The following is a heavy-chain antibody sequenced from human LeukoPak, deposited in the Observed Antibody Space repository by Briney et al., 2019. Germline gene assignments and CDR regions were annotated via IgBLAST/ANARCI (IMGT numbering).Heavy chain of an antibody. D-gene: IGHD3-9*01. Sequence: GGSLRLSCAASGFTFSSYEMNWVRQAPGKGLEWVSYISSSGSTIYYADSVKGRFTISRDNAKNSLYLQMNSLRAEDTAVYYCARYTTISDAFDIWGQGTMVTVSS. CDR3: ARYTTISDAFDI. CDR2: ISSSGSTI. V-gene: IGHV3-48*03. CDR1: GFTFSSYE. J-gene: IGHJ3*02.